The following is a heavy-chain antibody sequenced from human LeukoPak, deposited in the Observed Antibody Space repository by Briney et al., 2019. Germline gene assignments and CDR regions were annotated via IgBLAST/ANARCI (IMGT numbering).Heavy chain of an antibody. CDR2: FHAGGGP. V-gene: IGHV3-66*04. Sequence: GGSLRLSCVGSGFNVTTNNMYWVRQAPGKGLECVSAFHAGGGPDYADSVRDRFTISRDNSKNTLYLQMNSLRAEDTAVYFCGRRFCNSCPLDFWGQGTLFTVSS. D-gene: IGHD2-21*01. CDR1: GFNVTTNN. J-gene: IGHJ4*02. CDR3: GRRFCNSCPLDF.